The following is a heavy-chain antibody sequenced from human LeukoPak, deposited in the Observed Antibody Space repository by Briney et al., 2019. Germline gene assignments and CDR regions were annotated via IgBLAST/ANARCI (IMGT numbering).Heavy chain of an antibody. CDR3: ARQAGFGELSHIDY. J-gene: IGHJ4*02. CDR2: ISGSGGST. Sequence: PGGSLRLSCAASGFTFSSYGMSWVRQAPGKGLEWVSAISGSGGSTYYADSVKGRFTISRDNSKNTLYLQMNSLKASDTAMYYCARQAGFGELSHIDYWGQGTLVTVSS. CDR1: GFTFSSYG. V-gene: IGHV3-23*01. D-gene: IGHD3-10*01.